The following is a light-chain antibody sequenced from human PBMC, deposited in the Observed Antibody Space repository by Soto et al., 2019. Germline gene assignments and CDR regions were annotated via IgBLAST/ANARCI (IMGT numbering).Light chain of an antibody. J-gene: IGLJ1*01. CDR3: KSYAGSNTYV. Sequence: LTQPPSASGSPGQSVTISCTGTESDIGVYDFVSWYQHHPGKAPRLIIYEVVQRPSGVPDRFSGSKSGNTASLTVSGLQAADEADYFCKSYAGSNTYVFGSGTKVTVL. CDR2: EVV. V-gene: IGLV2-8*01. CDR1: ESDIGVYDF.